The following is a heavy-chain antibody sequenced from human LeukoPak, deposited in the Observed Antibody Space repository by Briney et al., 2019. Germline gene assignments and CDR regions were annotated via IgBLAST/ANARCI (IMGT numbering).Heavy chain of an antibody. Sequence: SETLSLTCTVSGGSISTYCWSWNRQPPGKGLEWIGSIIYTGSTNYNPSLKSRVTISLDASKNQFSLKLNSVTAADTAVYYCARGRVPGYWGQGTLITVSS. J-gene: IGHJ4*02. CDR3: ARGRVPGY. V-gene: IGHV4-59*01. CDR1: GGSISTYC. CDR2: IIYTGST.